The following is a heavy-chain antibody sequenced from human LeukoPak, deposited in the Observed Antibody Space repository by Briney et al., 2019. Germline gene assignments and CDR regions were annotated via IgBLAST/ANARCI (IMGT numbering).Heavy chain of an antibody. D-gene: IGHD3-22*01. V-gene: IGHV1-46*03. J-gene: IGHJ5*02. CDR2: INPSGGST. CDR1: GYTFTSYY. CDR3: ASQGYYYDSSGYQNWFDP. Sequence: ASVKVSCKASGYTFTSYYMHWVRQAPGQGLEWMGIINPSGGSTSYAQKFQGRVTMTRDTTTSTVYMELSSLRSEDTAVYYCASQGYYYDSSGYQNWFDPWGQGTLVTVSS.